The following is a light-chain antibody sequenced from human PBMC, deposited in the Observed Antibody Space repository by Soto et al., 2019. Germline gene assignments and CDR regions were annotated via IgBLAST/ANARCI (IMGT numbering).Light chain of an antibody. CDR1: QSVSSSY. V-gene: IGKV3-20*01. CDR2: GAS. Sequence: EIVLTQSPGTLSLSPGERATLSCRASQSVSSSYLAWYQQKPGQAPRLLIYGASNRATGIPDRFSGSGSGTDFALTSSRLEPEDFAMYYCQEYGGSPMYTFGQGTKLEIK. CDR3: QEYGGSPMYT. J-gene: IGKJ2*01.